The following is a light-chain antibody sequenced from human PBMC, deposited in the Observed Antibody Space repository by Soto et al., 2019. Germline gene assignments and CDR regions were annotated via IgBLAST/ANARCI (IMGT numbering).Light chain of an antibody. CDR1: QGISSY. V-gene: IGKV1-8*01. Sequence: AIRMTHSPSSFSASTGYRVPITSRPSQGISSYLAWYQQKPGNAPKLLIYAASTLQSGVPSRFSGSGSGTNFTLTISSLQPEDFATYYCQQVNSYPPLTFGPGTKVDIK. CDR3: QQVNSYPPLT. J-gene: IGKJ3*01. CDR2: AAS.